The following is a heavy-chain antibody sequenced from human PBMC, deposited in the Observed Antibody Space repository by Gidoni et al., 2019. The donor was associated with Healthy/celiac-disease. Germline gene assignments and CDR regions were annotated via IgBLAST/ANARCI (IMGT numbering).Heavy chain of an antibody. V-gene: IGHV4-59*01. CDR3: ARDTAVGADPNYYYYGMDV. Sequence: QVQLQESGPGLVKPSETLSLTCTVSGGSISSYYWSWIRQPPGKGLVWIGYIYYSGSTNYNPSLKSRVTISVDTSKNQFSLKLSSVTAADTAVYYCARDTAVGADPNYYYYGMDVWGQGTTVTVSS. CDR2: IYYSGST. CDR1: GGSISSYY. J-gene: IGHJ6*02. D-gene: IGHD6-13*01.